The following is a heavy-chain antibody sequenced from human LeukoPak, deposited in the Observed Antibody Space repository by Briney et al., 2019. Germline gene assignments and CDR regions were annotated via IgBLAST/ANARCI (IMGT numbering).Heavy chain of an antibody. CDR1: GFTFSSYA. CDR2: ISGSGGST. Sequence: SGGSLRLSCAASGFTFSSYAMSWVRQAPGKGLEWVSAISGSGGSTYYADSVKGRFTISRDNSKNTLYLQMNSLRAEDTAVYYCARERINVLRYFDWIPDYWGQGTLVTVSS. V-gene: IGHV3-23*01. D-gene: IGHD3-9*01. CDR3: ARERINVLRYFDWIPDY. J-gene: IGHJ4*02.